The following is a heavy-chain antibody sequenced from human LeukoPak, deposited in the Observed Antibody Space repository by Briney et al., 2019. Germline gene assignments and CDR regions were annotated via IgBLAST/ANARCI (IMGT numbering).Heavy chain of an antibody. CDR2: IRSKAYGGTT. V-gene: IGHV3-49*04. D-gene: IGHD5-18*01. Sequence: GGSLRLSCTASGFTFGDYAMSWVRQAPGKGLEWVGFIRSKAYGGTTEYAASVKGRFTISRDDSKSIAYLQMNSLKTEDTAVYYCTRDIYSYGYDTVDYWGQGTPVTVSS. J-gene: IGHJ4*02. CDR3: TRDIYSYGYDTVDY. CDR1: GFTFGDYA.